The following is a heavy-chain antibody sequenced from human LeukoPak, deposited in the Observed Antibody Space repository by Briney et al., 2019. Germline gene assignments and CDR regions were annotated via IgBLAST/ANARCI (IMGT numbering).Heavy chain of an antibody. J-gene: IGHJ3*02. CDR3: ARERKYYYDSSGYHVIAFDI. CDR1: GGSFSGYY. CDR2: INHSGST. Sequence: SETLSLTCAVYGGSFSGYYWSWIRQPPGKGLEWIGEINHSGSTNYNPSLKSRVTISVDTSKNKFSLKLSSVTAADTAVYYCARERKYYYDSSGYHVIAFDIWGQGTMVTVSS. D-gene: IGHD3-22*01. V-gene: IGHV4-34*01.